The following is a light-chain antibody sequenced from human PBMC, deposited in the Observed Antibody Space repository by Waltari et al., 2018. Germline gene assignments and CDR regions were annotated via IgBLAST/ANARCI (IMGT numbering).Light chain of an antibody. CDR2: GDS. V-gene: IGLV1-40*01. J-gene: IGLJ2*01. Sequence: QSVLTQPPSVSGAPGQRVTISCTRSSSNIGAGYVVHWYQQLPGTAPKLLIYGDSNRPSGVPDRFSGSKSGTSASLAITGLQAEDEADYYCQSYDSSPYVVFGGGTKLTVL. CDR3: QSYDSSPYVV. CDR1: SSNIGAGYV.